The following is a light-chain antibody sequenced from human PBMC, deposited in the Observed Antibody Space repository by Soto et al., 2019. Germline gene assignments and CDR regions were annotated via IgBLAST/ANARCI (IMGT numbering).Light chain of an antibody. CDR3: QQYYPLPWT. CDR1: QSGLHTSNNKNY. J-gene: IGKJ1*01. V-gene: IGKV4-1*01. Sequence: DIVMTQSPDSLAVSLGERATINCKSSQSGLHTSNNKNYLAWYQQKPGQPPKLLIYWASTRKSGVPDRFSGSGSATDFTLTISSLQAEDVAVYYCQQYYPLPWTFGQGTRVEIK. CDR2: WAS.